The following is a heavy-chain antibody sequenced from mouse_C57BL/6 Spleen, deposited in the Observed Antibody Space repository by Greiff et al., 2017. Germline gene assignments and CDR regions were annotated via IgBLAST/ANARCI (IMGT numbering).Heavy chain of an antibody. V-gene: IGHV1-22*01. CDR3: ARRRDYEAMDY. CDR1: GYTFTDYN. J-gene: IGHJ4*01. CDR2: INPNNGGT. Sequence: VHVKQSGPELVKPGASVKMSCKASGYTFTDYNMHWVKQSHGKSLEWIGYINPNNGGTSYNQKFKGKATLTVNKSSSTAYMELRSLTSEDSAVYYCARRRDYEAMDYWGQGTSVTVSS.